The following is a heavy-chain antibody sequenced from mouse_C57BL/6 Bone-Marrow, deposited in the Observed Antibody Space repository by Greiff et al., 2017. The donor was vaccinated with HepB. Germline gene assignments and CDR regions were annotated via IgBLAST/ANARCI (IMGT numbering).Heavy chain of an antibody. J-gene: IGHJ1*03. D-gene: IGHD1-1*01. CDR1: GYTFTEYT. CDR2: FYPGSGSI. Sequence: VKLVESGAELVKPGASVKLSCKASGYTFTEYTIHWVKQRSGQGLEWIGWFYPGSGSIKYNEKFKDKATLTADKSSSTVYMELSRLTSEDSAVYFCARHEVAHYGSFYWYFDVWGTGTTVTVSS. CDR3: ARHEVAHYGSFYWYFDV. V-gene: IGHV1-62-2*01.